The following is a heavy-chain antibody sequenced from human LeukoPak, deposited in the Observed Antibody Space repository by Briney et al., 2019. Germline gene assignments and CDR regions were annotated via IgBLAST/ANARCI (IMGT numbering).Heavy chain of an antibody. J-gene: IGHJ6*02. CDR3: ARVWYSYGAPYYYGMDV. CDR2: ISAYNGNT. CDR1: GYTFTSYG. D-gene: IGHD5-18*01. V-gene: IGHV1-18*01. Sequence: ASVKVSCKASGYTFTSYGISWVRQASGRGLEWMGWISAYNGNTNYAQKLQGRVTMTTDTSTSTAYMELRSLRSDDTAVYYCARVWYSYGAPYYYGMDVWGQGTTVTVSS.